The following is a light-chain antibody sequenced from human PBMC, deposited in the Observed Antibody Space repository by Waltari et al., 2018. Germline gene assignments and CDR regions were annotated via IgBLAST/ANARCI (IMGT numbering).Light chain of an antibody. Sequence: ETVLTQSPATLSLSPGARAPLPCSASQSVGSYLAWYQHRPGQARRLLIYDASNRATNIPVSCSGHAPGRDCALSIGSLEPGDFAMCYCQQRSDWPSPFGRGSKLE. V-gene: IGKV3-11*02. J-gene: IGKJ4*02. CDR1: QSVGSY. CDR3: QQRSDWPSP. CDR2: DAS.